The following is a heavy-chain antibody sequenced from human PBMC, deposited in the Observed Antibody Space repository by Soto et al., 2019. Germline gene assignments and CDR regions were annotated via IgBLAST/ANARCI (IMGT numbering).Heavy chain of an antibody. CDR2: ISAYNGNT. V-gene: IGHV1-18*01. CDR3: ARGGVCSGGSCYLPGVYYYYGMDV. CDR1: GYTFTSYG. Sequence: ASVKVSCKASGYTFTSYGISWVRQAPGQGLEWMGWISAYNGNTNYAQKLQGRVTMTTDTSTSTAYMELRSLRSDDTAVYYCARGGVCSGGSCYLPGVYYYYGMDVWGQGTTVTVSS. D-gene: IGHD2-15*01. J-gene: IGHJ6*02.